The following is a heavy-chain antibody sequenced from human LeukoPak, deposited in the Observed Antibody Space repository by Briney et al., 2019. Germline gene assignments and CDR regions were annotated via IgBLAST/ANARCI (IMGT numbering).Heavy chain of an antibody. V-gene: IGHV3-9*01. CDR1: GFIFNNYA. CDR2: ISWNSGSI. J-gene: IGHJ4*02. CDR3: AKDNRRHYTSGPNPDSLH. Sequence: GGSLRLSCAGSGFIFNNYAMHWVRQPPGKGLEWVSGISWNSGSIDYADSVKGRFTISKDNAKNSLYLQMNSLRVEDTAFYYCAKDNRRHYTSGPNPDSLHWGQGALVTVSS. D-gene: IGHD6-19*01.